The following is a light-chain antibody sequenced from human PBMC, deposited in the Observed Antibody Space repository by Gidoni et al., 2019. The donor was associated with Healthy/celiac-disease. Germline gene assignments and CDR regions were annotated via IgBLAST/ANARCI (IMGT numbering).Light chain of an antibody. CDR1: QDISNY. CDR3: QQYDNLPFT. CDR2: DAS. J-gene: IGKJ3*01. V-gene: IGKV1-33*01. Sequence: DIQMTQSPSSLSASVGDRVTITCQASQDISNYLNWYQQKPGKAPKLLNYDASNLETGVPSRFSGSGSGTDFTFTISSLQPEDIATYYCQQYDNLPFTFXPXTKVDI.